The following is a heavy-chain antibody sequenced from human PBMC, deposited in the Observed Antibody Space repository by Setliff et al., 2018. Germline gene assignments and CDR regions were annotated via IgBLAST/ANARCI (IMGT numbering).Heavy chain of an antibody. CDR1: GYTFTSYG. Sequence: ASVKVSCKPSGYTFTSYGISWVRQATGQGLEWMGWMNPNSGNTGYAQKFQGRVTMTRDTSTSTVYMELSSLRSEDTAVYYCARDRGSGSYFLRYFDYWGQGTLVTVSS. V-gene: IGHV1-8*02. CDR2: MNPNSGNT. J-gene: IGHJ4*02. D-gene: IGHD1-26*01. CDR3: ARDRGSGSYFLRYFDY.